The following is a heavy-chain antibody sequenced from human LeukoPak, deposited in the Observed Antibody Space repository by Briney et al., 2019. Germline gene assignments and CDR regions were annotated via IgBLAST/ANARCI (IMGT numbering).Heavy chain of an antibody. CDR1: DYSISSGYY. D-gene: IGHD3-22*01. J-gene: IGHJ4*02. Sequence: SETLSLTXAVSDYSISSGYYWGWIRQPPAKGLEWIGSIYHSGSAYYSPSLKSRLTISVDTSKSQFSLKLSSVTAADTAMYYRARHMGPYYYDSSGVDYWGQGTLVTVSS. V-gene: IGHV4-38-2*01. CDR3: ARHMGPYYYDSSGVDY. CDR2: IYHSGSA.